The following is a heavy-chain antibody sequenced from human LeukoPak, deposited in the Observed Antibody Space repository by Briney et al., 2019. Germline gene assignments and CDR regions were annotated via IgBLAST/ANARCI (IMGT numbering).Heavy chain of an antibody. J-gene: IGHJ4*02. CDR2: INHDGREQ. CDR3: TGGALDY. Sequence: GGSLRLSCAASGFTFSDYLMSWVRQAPGQGLEWVAKINHDGREQHFVDPVKGRFTISRDNAKNSLFLQMDSLRAEDTAVYYCTGGALDYWGQGALVTVSS. CDR1: GFTFSDYL. V-gene: IGHV3-7*04.